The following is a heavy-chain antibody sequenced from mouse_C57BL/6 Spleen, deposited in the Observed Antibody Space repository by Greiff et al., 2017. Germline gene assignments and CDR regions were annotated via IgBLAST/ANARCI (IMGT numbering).Heavy chain of an antibody. CDR3: AREGRYYGSYYLDY. D-gene: IGHD1-1*01. Sequence: VQLQQPLAELVRPGSSVKLSFKASGYTFTSYWMEWVKQRPGQGLEWIGNIYPSDSETHYNQTFKDKATLTVDKSSSTAYMQLSSLTSEDSAVYYCAREGRYYGSYYLDYWGQGTTLTVSS. V-gene: IGHV1-61*01. J-gene: IGHJ2*01. CDR1: GYTFTSYW. CDR2: IYPSDSET.